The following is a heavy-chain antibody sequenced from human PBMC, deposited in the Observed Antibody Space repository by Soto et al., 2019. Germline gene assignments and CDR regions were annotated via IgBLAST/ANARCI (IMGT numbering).Heavy chain of an antibody. CDR3: ARELRAYYYDSSGYYKTDAFDI. J-gene: IGHJ3*02. D-gene: IGHD3-22*01. V-gene: IGHV1-69*13. CDR1: GGTFSSYA. CDR2: IIPIFGTA. Sequence: SVKVSCKASGGTFSSYAISWVRQAPGQGREWMGGIIPIFGTANYAQKFQGRVTINADESTSTAYMELSSLRSEDTAVYYCARELRAYYYDSSGYYKTDAFDIWGQGTMVTVSS.